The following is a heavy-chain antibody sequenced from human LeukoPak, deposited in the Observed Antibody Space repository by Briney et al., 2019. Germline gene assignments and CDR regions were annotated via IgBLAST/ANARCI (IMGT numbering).Heavy chain of an antibody. CDR3: ASIYSGYATYYYCMDV. V-gene: IGHV1-18*01. CDR2: ISAYNGNT. D-gene: IGHD5-12*01. Sequence: ASVKVSCKASGYTVTSFGISWLRQAAGQELEWMGWISAYNGNTNYAQKLQGRVTMTTDTSTSTAYMELRSLRSDDTAVYYCASIYSGYATYYYCMDVWGQGTTVTVSS. J-gene: IGHJ6*02. CDR1: GYTVTSFG.